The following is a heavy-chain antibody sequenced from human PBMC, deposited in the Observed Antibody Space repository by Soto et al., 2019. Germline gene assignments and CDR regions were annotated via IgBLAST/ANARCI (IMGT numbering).Heavy chain of an antibody. CDR2: IYHSGST. J-gene: IGHJ5*02. CDR3: ARVKEKKWLDP. V-gene: IGHV4-30-2*01. CDR1: GCSISSGGYS. Sequence: NPSETLSLTCAVSGCSISSGGYSWSWIRQPPGKGLEWIGYIYHSGSTYYNPSLKSRVTISVDRSKNQFSLKLSSVTAADTAVYYCARVKEKKWLDPWGQGTLVTVSS.